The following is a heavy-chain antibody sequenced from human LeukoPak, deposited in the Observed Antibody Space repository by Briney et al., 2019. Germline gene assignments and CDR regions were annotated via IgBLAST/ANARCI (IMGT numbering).Heavy chain of an antibody. CDR1: GFTFSSYG. Sequence: GGSLRLSCAASGFTFSSYGMHWVRQAPGKGLEWVAVISYDGSNKYYADSVKGRFTVSRDNSKNTLYLQMNSLRAEDTAVYYCAKDREEDTMVRGSGMDVWGKGTTVTVSS. V-gene: IGHV3-30*18. CDR2: ISYDGSNK. D-gene: IGHD3-10*01. CDR3: AKDREEDTMVRGSGMDV. J-gene: IGHJ6*04.